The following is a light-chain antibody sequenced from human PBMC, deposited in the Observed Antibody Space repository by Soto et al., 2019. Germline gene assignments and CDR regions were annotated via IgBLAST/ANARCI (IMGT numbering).Light chain of an antibody. CDR3: SSYISSSTFVV. CDR2: EVS. V-gene: IGLV2-14*01. J-gene: IGLJ2*01. CDR1: SRDVGGYNY. Sequence: QSVLTQPASVSGSPGQSITISCTGTSRDVGGYNYVSWHQQHPGKAPKVIITEVSNRPSGVSNRFSGSKSGNTASLTISGLQAEDEADYYCSSYISSSTFVVFGGATKLTVL.